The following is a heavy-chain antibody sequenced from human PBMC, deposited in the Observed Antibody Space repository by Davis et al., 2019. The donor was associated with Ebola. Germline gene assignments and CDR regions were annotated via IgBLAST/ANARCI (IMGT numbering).Heavy chain of an antibody. V-gene: IGHV3-74*03. CDR2: IASDGITV. D-gene: IGHD5-12*01. CDR1: GFTLSEYW. CDR3: TRSKWPYYFDS. Sequence: GESLKISCAASGFTLSEYWMHWVRQAPGKGLMWVSQIASDGITVAYADSVRGRFTISSDNAKTTVYLQMDGLRAEDTALYYCTRSKWPYYFDSWGQRTLVTVSS. J-gene: IGHJ4*02.